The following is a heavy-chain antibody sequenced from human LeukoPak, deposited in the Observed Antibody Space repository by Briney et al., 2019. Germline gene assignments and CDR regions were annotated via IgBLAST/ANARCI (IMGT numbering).Heavy chain of an antibody. CDR2: IYSGGST. J-gene: IGHJ6*03. Sequence: GGSLRLSCAASGFTFSRDWMHWVRQAPGKGLEWVSVIYSGGSTYYADSVKGRFTISRDNSKNTLYLQMNSLRAEDTAVYYCATTTATTPYYYYYMDVWGKGTTVTVSS. D-gene: IGHD4-11*01. CDR3: ATTTATTPYYYYYMDV. CDR1: GFTFSRDW. V-gene: IGHV3-66*02.